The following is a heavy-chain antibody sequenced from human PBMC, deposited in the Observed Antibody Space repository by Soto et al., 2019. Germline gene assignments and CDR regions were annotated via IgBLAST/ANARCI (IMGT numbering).Heavy chain of an antibody. CDR2: TYYRSKWIN. CDR1: GDSVSSNSAA. J-gene: IGHJ4*02. CDR3: TRGFLNIGPGFDY. V-gene: IGHV6-1*01. D-gene: IGHD2-15*01. Sequence: PSQTLSLTCAISGDSVSSNSAAWNWIRQSPSRGLEWLGRTYYRSKWINDYAVSVRSRITINPDTSKNQFSLQLNSVTPEDTAVNFCTRGFLNIGPGFDYWGQGTLVTVSS.